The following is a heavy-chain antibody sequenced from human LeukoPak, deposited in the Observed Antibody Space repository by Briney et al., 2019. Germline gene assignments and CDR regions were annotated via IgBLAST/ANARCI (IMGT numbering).Heavy chain of an antibody. CDR2: INPNSGGT. D-gene: IGHD1-1*01. V-gene: IGHV1-2*02. J-gene: IGHJ4*02. CDR3: ASDRTTGTTPPSYFDS. Sequence: APVKVSCKACGYTFTGYHMHGVRQAPGQALEWMGWINPNSGGTNNAQTSQGRATITRDTSISPAYMELSRLRCDDTAVYYCASDRTTGTTPPSYFDSCGQGTLVTVSS. CDR1: GYTFTGYH.